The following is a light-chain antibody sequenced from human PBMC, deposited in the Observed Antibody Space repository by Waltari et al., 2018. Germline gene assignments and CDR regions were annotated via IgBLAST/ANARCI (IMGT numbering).Light chain of an antibody. CDR3: AAWDESHYV. V-gene: IGLV1-47*01. CDR1: YSNSGSNY. Sequence: QSVLTQPPSASGTPGQRVSISCSGSYSNSGSNYLYWYQPPPGAAPKPLLYRNNQRPSGVPDRFSASKYGTSASLAISGLRSEDEAVYYCAAWDESHYVFGPGTKVTVL. CDR2: RNN. J-gene: IGLJ1*01.